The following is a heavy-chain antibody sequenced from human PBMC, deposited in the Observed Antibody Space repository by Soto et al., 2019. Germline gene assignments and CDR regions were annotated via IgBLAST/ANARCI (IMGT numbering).Heavy chain of an antibody. V-gene: IGHV4-59*01. J-gene: IGHJ6*02. Sequence: SETLSLTCTVSGGSISSYYWSWIRQPPGKGLEWIGYIYYSGSTNYNPSLKSRVTISVDTSKNQFSLKLSSVTAADTAVYYCARDMTTKDGGSGMDVWGQGTTVTVSS. CDR3: ARDMTTKDGGSGMDV. D-gene: IGHD2-15*01. CDR2: IYYSGST. CDR1: GGSISSYY.